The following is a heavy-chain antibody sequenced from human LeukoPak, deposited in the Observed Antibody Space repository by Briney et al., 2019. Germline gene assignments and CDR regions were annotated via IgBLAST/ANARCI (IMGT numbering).Heavy chain of an antibody. D-gene: IGHD1-26*01. V-gene: IGHV3-23*01. Sequence: GGSLRLSCAASGFTFTTYAMSWVRQAPGKGLEWVSTVGGNGGSTYYADSVKGRFTTSRDNPKNTLYLQMNTLRAEDTAVYYCAKGYSGSYRSYFDYWGQGSLVTVSS. CDR2: VGGNGGST. CDR3: AKGYSGSYRSYFDY. CDR1: GFTFTTYA. J-gene: IGHJ4*02.